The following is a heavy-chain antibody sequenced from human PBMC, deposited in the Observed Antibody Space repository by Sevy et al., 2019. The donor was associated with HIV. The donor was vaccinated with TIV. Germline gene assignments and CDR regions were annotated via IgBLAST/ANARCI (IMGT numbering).Heavy chain of an antibody. CDR3: ARVVEGYCSSTSCSLDYYYYYMDV. D-gene: IGHD2-2*01. CDR1: GFTFSDYY. CDR2: ISSSGSTI. Sequence: GSLRLSCAASGFTFSDYYMSWIRQAPGKGLEWVSYISSSGSTIYYADSVKGRFTISRDNAKNSLYLQMNSLRAEDTAVYYCARVVEGYCSSTSCSLDYYYYYMDVWGKGTTVTVSS. J-gene: IGHJ6*03. V-gene: IGHV3-11*04.